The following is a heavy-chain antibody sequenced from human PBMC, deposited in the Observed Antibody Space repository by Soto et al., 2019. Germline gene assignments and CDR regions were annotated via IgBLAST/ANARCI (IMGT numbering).Heavy chain of an antibody. V-gene: IGHV1-2*02. Sequence: ASVQVSCKASGYTFTGYYMHWVRQAPGQGLEWRGWINPHSGGTNYAQKYQGSVTMTRDTSSSTAYMELSRLRSDDTAVYYCARDPSYSSSSPVYYYYYGMDVWGQGTTVTVSS. CDR2: INPHSGGT. D-gene: IGHD6-6*01. J-gene: IGHJ6*02. CDR1: GYTFTGYY. CDR3: ARDPSYSSSSPVYYYYYGMDV.